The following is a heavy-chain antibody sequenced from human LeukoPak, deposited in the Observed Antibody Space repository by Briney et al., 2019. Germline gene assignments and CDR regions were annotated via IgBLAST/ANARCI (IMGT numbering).Heavy chain of an antibody. CDR1: GLTVNNNY. J-gene: IGHJ6*04. D-gene: IGHD3-10*01. CDR3: ARGKRESYYYYYYYGR. Sequence: GGSLRLSCAASGLTVNNNYMSWVRQAPGKGLEWVAVIYIGGKTYYADSVKGRFTISRDNSKNILYLQMHSLRAEDTAVYYCARGKRESYYYYYYYGRLGQRDHGHRLL. CDR2: IYIGGKT. V-gene: IGHV3-53*01.